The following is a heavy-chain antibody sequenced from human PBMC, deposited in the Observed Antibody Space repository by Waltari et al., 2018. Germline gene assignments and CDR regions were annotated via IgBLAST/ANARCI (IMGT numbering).Heavy chain of an antibody. CDR3: AREGVAVAGTVGPDAFDI. J-gene: IGHJ3*02. CDR1: GGTFSSYA. V-gene: IGHV1-69*13. Sequence: QVQLVQSGAEVKKPGSSVKVSCKASGGTFSSYAISWVRQAPGQGLEWMGGIIPIFGTANYAQKFQGRVTITADESTSTAYMELSSLRSEDTAVYYCAREGVAVAGTVGPDAFDIWGQGTMVTVSS. D-gene: IGHD6-19*01. CDR2: IIPIFGTA.